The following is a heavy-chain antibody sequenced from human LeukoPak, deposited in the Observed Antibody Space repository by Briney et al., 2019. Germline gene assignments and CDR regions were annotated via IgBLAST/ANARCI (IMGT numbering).Heavy chain of an antibody. J-gene: IGHJ5*02. V-gene: IGHV4-39*07. CDR3: ARAKRVVPAAHNWFDP. Sequence: SETLSLTCTVSGGSISSSSYYWGWIRQPPGKGLEWIVSIYYSGRTYYNPSIKSRITRSVKKAKNQFSLKLTSVTAADTAVYYCARAKRVVPAAHNWFDPWGQGTLVTVSS. D-gene: IGHD2-2*01. CDR2: IYYSGRT. CDR1: GGSISSSSYY.